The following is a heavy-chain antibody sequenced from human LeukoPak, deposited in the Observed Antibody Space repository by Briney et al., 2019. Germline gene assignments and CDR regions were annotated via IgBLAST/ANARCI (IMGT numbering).Heavy chain of an antibody. CDR3: ARVRFLEWSDY. V-gene: IGHV3-7*01. J-gene: IGHJ4*02. CDR1: GFSLRSFW. D-gene: IGHD3-3*01. CDR2: INQEGSEK. Sequence: GGSLRLSCEPSGFSLRSFWMTWVRQAPGKGPEWVANINQEGSEKYYGDSVKGRFTVSRDNARNTLYLEMNSLRAEDTAVYYCARVRFLEWSDYWGQGTLVTVSS.